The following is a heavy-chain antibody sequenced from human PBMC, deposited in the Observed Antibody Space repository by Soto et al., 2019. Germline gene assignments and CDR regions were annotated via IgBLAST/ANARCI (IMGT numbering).Heavy chain of an antibody. CDR2: IDWDDDK. V-gene: IGHV2-70*11. J-gene: IGHJ4*02. CDR1: GFSLSTSGMC. D-gene: IGHD6-19*01. Sequence: SGPTLVKPTQTLTLTCTFSGFSLSTSGMCVSWIRQPPGKALEWLARIDWDDDKYYSTSLKTRLTISKDTSKNQVVLTMTNMDPVDTATYYCARIPSGYSSGWSPDYWGQGTLVTVSS. CDR3: ARIPSGYSSGWSPDY.